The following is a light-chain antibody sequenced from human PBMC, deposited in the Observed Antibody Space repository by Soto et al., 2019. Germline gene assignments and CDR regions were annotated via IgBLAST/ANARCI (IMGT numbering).Light chain of an antibody. V-gene: IGKV1-12*01. Sequence: DIQMTQSPSSVSASVGDRVTITCRASQGISNWLAWYQQKAGKAPKLLIYATSTLQSGVPSRFRGSGSGKEFTLTISSLQPEDVATYYCQKANRFPYTFGQGTKLEIK. CDR2: ATS. J-gene: IGKJ2*01. CDR1: QGISNW. CDR3: QKANRFPYT.